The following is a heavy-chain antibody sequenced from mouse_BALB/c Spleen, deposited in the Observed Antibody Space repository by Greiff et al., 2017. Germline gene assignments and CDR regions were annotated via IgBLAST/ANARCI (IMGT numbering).Heavy chain of an antibody. D-gene: IGHD2-14*01. J-gene: IGHJ2*01. Sequence: QVQLQQSGPQLVRPGASVKLSCKASGYTFTSSWMHWAKQRPGQGLEWIGEIHPNSGNTNYNEKFKGKATLTVDTSSSTAYVDLSSLTSEDSAVYYCARAYRYDVLDYWGQGTTLTVSS. CDR1: GYTFTSSW. CDR3: ARAYRYDVLDY. V-gene: IGHV1S130*01. CDR2: IHPNSGNT.